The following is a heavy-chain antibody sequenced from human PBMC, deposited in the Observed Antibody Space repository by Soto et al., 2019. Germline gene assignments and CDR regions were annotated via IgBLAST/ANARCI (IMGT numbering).Heavy chain of an antibody. Sequence: GGSLRLSCAASGFTFSSYGMHWVRQAPGKGLEWVAVISYDGSNKYYADSVKGRLTISRDNSKNTLYLEMNSLRIEDTAVYYCARGPYYGSGTCDYWGQGTLVTVSS. CDR1: GFTFSSYG. V-gene: IGHV3-30*03. CDR3: ARGPYYGSGTCDY. D-gene: IGHD3-10*01. CDR2: ISYDGSNK. J-gene: IGHJ4*02.